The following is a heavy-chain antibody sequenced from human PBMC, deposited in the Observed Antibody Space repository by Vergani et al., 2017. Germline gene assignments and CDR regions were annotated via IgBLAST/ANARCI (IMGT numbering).Heavy chain of an antibody. CDR2: ISGIGGST. CDR1: GFTFSSYA. CDR3: AKVMTYYDLFGVRAEYFQH. V-gene: IGHV3-23*01. Sequence: EVQLLESGGGLVQPGGSLRLSCAASGFTFSSYAMSWVRQAPGKGLEWVSAISGIGGSTYYADSVKGRFTISRDNSKNTLYLQMNSLRAEDTAVYYCAKVMTYYDLFGVRAEYFQHWGQGTLVTVSS. J-gene: IGHJ1*01. D-gene: IGHD3-3*01.